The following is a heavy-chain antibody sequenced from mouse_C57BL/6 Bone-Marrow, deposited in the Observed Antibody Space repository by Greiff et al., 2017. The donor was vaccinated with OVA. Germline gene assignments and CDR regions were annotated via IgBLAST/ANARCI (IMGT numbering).Heavy chain of an antibody. V-gene: IGHV1-69*01. D-gene: IGHD1-1*01. CDR1: GYTFTSYW. J-gene: IGHJ4*01. CDR2: IDPSDSYT. CDR3: ARDLFTTVVAMDY. Sequence: QVQLQQPGAELVMPGASVKLSCKASGYTFTSYWMHWVKQRPGQGLEWIGEIDPSDSYTNYNQKFKGKSTLTVDKSSSTAYMQLSSLTSEDSAVYYGARDLFTTVVAMDYWGQGTSVTVSS.